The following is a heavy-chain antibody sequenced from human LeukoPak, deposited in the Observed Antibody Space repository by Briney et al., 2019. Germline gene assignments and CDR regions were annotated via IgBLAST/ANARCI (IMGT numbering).Heavy chain of an antibody. V-gene: IGHV1-2*02. CDR2: INPNSVGT. Sequence: ASVKVSCKASGYTFTGYYMHWVRQAPGQGLEWMGLINPNSVGTNYAQKFQGRVTMTRDTSISTAYMELSRLKSDDTAVYYSARGYNVGWYWAWGQGALVTVSS. D-gene: IGHD6-19*01. J-gene: IGHJ4*02. CDR3: ARGYNVGWYWA. CDR1: GYTFTGYY.